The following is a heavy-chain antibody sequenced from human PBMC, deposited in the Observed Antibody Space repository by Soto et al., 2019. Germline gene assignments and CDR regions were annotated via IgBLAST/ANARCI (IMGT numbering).Heavy chain of an antibody. CDR1: GFTFSSYG. Sequence: GGSLRLSCAASGFTFSSYGMHWVRQAPGKGLEWVAVISYDGSNKYYADSVKGRFTISRDNSKNTLYLQMNSLRAEDTAVYYCAKVRYCSGGSCYSDYYYGMDVWGQGTTVTVSS. D-gene: IGHD2-15*01. CDR2: ISYDGSNK. CDR3: AKVRYCSGGSCYSDYYYGMDV. J-gene: IGHJ6*02. V-gene: IGHV3-30*18.